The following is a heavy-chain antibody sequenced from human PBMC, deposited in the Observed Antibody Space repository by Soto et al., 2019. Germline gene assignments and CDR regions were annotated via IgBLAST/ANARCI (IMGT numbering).Heavy chain of an antibody. V-gene: IGHV5-10-1*01. CDR2: IDPSDSYT. Sequence: PGESLKISCKGSGYSFTSYWISWVSQMPGKGLEWMGRIDPSDSYTNYRPSFQGHVTISADKSISTAYLQWSSLKASDTAMYYCARHDQQRVYGMDVWGQGATVTVSS. J-gene: IGHJ6*02. D-gene: IGHD6-13*01. CDR3: ARHDQQRVYGMDV. CDR1: GYSFTSYW.